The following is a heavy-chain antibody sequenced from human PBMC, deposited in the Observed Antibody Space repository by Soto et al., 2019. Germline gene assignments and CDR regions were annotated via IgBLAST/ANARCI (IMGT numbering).Heavy chain of an antibody. Sequence: VASVKVSCKASGYTFTSYGIRWVRQAPGQGLDWMGWISAYNGNTKYAQDLQGRVTMTTDTSTSTAYMELRSLRSDDTAMYYCARFSGGSYNTYSFYYGMDVWGQGTTVTVSS. CDR2: ISAYNGNT. CDR1: GYTFTSYG. V-gene: IGHV1-18*04. J-gene: IGHJ6*02. CDR3: ARFSGGSYNTYSFYYGMDV. D-gene: IGHD2-15*01.